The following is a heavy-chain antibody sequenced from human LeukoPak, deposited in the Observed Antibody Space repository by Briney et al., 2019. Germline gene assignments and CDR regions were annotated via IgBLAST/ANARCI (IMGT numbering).Heavy chain of an antibody. CDR1: GYTFTGYY. Sequence: ASVKVSCKASGYTFTGYYMHWVRQAPGQRLERMGWINPNSGGTNYAQKFQGRVTMTRDTSISTAYMELSRLRSDDTAVYYCARDLNTMVRGVIINWFDPWGQGTLVTVSS. CDR3: ARDLNTMVRGVIINWFDP. J-gene: IGHJ5*02. V-gene: IGHV1-2*02. D-gene: IGHD3-10*01. CDR2: INPNSGGT.